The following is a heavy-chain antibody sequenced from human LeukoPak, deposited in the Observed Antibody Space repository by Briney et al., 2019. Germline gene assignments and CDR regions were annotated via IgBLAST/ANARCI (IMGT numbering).Heavy chain of an antibody. J-gene: IGHJ4*02. V-gene: IGHV1-24*01. CDR1: GYTLTELS. CDR2: FDPEDGET. D-gene: IGHD2-8*02. CDR3: ATPTPYVGYAIFDY. Sequence: ASVKVSCKVSGYTLTELSMHWVRQAPGKGLEWMGGFDPEDGETIYAQKFQGRVTMTEDTSTDTAYVELSSLRSEDTAVYYCATPTPYVGYAIFDYWGQGTLVTVSS.